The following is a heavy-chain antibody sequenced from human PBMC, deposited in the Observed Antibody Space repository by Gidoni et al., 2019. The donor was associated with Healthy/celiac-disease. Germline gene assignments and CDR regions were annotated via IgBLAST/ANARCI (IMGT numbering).Heavy chain of an antibody. Sequence: EVQLVQSGAEVKKPGESLKISCNGSGYSFTSYWIGWVRQMPGKGLEWMGVIYPGDSDTRYSPSFQCQVTISADKSISTAYLQWSSLKASDTAMYYCARQTYYYGSGSYYSVDYWGQGTLVTVSS. CDR3: ARQTYYYGSGSYYSVDY. V-gene: IGHV5-51*01. D-gene: IGHD3-10*01. J-gene: IGHJ4*02. CDR2: IYPGDSDT. CDR1: GYSFTSYW.